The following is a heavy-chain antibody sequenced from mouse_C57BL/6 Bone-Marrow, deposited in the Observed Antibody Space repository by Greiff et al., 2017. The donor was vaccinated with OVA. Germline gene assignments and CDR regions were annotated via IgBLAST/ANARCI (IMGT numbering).Heavy chain of an antibody. V-gene: IGHV1-81*01. CDR3: ARWITTVVELDY. CDR1: GYTFTSYG. CDR2: IYPRSGTT. Sequence: QVQLKQSGAELARPGASVKLSCKASGYTFTSYGISWVKQRPGQGLEWIGEIYPRSGTTYYNEKFKGKATLTADKSSSTAYMELRSLTSEDSAVYFCARWITTVVELDYWGQGTTLTVSS. D-gene: IGHD1-1*01. J-gene: IGHJ2*01.